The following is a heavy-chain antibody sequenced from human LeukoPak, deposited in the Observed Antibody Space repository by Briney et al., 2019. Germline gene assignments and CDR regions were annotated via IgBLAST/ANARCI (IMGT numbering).Heavy chain of an antibody. D-gene: IGHD3-10*01. Sequence: GGSLRLSRAASGFTFSSYAMSWVRQAPGKGLEWVSAISGSGGSTYYADSVKGRFTISRDNSKDTLYLQMNSLRAEDTAVYYCAKDHITMVRGVLHYWGQGTLVTVSS. CDR2: ISGSGGST. J-gene: IGHJ4*02. V-gene: IGHV3-23*01. CDR1: GFTFSSYA. CDR3: AKDHITMVRGVLHY.